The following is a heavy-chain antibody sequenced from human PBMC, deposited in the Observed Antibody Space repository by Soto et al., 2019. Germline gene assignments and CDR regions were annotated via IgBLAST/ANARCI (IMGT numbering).Heavy chain of an antibody. CDR2: IIPIFGTA. Sequence: QVQLVQSGAEVKKPGSSVKVSCKASGGTFSSYAISWVRQAPGQGLEWMGGIIPIFGTANYAQKFQGRVTITADESTSTAYMELSSLRSEDTAVYYCARGSSSDNWTYYDGMDVWGQGTTVTVSS. V-gene: IGHV1-69*01. CDR3: ARGSSSDNWTYYDGMDV. J-gene: IGHJ6*02. CDR1: GGTFSSYA. D-gene: IGHD1-20*01.